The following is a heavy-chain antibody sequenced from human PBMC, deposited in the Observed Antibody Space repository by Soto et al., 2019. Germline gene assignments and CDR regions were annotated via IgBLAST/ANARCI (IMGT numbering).Heavy chain of an antibody. D-gene: IGHD6-19*01. CDR1: GFSLANYP. Sequence: GGSLRLSCVASGFSLANYPMNWVRQTPGKGLEWISYSSPRGDTIYYADSVEGRFTISRDNARNSLSLHMSSLRDEDSTLYYCAKGPHTNVGWPYYFESWGQGVPVTVSS. V-gene: IGHV3-48*02. CDR2: SSPRGDTI. J-gene: IGHJ4*02. CDR3: AKGPHTNVGWPYYFES.